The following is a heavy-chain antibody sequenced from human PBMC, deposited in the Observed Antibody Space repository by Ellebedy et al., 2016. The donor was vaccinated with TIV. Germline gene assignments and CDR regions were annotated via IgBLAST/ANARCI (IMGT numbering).Heavy chain of an antibody. Sequence: GESLKISXAASGFTFSSYGMHWVRQAPGKGLEWVAVIWYDGSNKYYADSVKGRFTISRDNAKNSLYLQMNSLRAEDTAVYYCAQFRGNYFDYWGQGTLVTVSS. CDR3: AQFRGNYFDY. CDR1: GFTFSSYG. CDR2: IWYDGSNK. V-gene: IGHV3-33*03. J-gene: IGHJ4*02. D-gene: IGHD3-10*01.